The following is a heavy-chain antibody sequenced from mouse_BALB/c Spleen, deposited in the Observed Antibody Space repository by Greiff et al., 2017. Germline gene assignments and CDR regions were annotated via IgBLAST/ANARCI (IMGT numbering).Heavy chain of an antibody. CDR1: GYTFSSYW. V-gene: IGHV1-9*01. CDR3: ARFTTVAVLDY. J-gene: IGHJ2*01. Sequence: VQLQQSGAELMKPGASVKISCKATGYTFSSYWIEWVKQRPGHGLEWIGEILPGSGSTNYNEKFKGKATFTADTSSNTAYMQLSSLTSEDSAVYYCARFTTVAVLDYWGQGTTLTVSS. D-gene: IGHD1-1*01. CDR2: ILPGSGST.